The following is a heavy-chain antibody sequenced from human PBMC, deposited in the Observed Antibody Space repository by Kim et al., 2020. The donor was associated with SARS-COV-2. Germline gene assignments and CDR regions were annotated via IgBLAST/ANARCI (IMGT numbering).Heavy chain of an antibody. CDR1: GGSFSGYY. Sequence: SETLSLTCAVYGGSFSGYYWSWIRQPPGKGLEWIGEINHSGSTNYNPSLKSRVTISVDTSKNQFSLKLSSVTAADTAVYYCARGHAGPNDYWGQGTLVTVSS. CDR3: ARGHAGPNDY. D-gene: IGHD6-13*01. CDR2: INHSGST. J-gene: IGHJ4*02. V-gene: IGHV4-34*01.